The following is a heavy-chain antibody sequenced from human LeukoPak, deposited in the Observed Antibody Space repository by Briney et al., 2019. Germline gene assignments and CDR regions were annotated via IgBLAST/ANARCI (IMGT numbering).Heavy chain of an antibody. CDR2: IYYSGST. CDR3: ASRPTTVGAFDI. Sequence: PSETLSLTCTVSGGSISSYYWSWIRQPSGKGLVWIGYIYYSGSTNYNPSLKSRVTISVDTSKNQFSLKLSSVTAADTAVYYCASRPTTVGAFDIWGQGTMVTVSS. J-gene: IGHJ3*02. CDR1: GGSISSYY. V-gene: IGHV4-59*01. D-gene: IGHD4-23*01.